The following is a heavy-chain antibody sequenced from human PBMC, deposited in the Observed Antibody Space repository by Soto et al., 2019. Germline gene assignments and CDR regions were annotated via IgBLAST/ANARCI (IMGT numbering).Heavy chain of an antibody. CDR2: VSGRGVDT. D-gene: IGHD2-2*01. J-gene: IGHJ4*02. CDR1: RFTFSNYA. Sequence: EVQLLESGGGLVQPGGSLRLSCAASRFTFSNYAMNWVRQAPGKGLEWVSTVSGRGVDTYYVDSVKGRFTISRDNSRNTLYLQMNSLRADDTAIYYCARRTDAPYYVDSWGQGALVTVSS. V-gene: IGHV3-23*01. CDR3: ARRTDAPYYVDS.